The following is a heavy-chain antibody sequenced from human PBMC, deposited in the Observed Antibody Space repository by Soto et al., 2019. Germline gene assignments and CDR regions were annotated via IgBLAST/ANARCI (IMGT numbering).Heavy chain of an antibody. CDR3: AICSITIVVPDY. J-gene: IGHJ4*01. D-gene: IGHD2-15*01. Sequence: SETLSLTCAVYGGSFSGYYWSWIRQPPAKGLEWIGEINRSGSTSYNPSLKSRATISVDTSKNQFSLNLNSVTAADTAVYYCAICSITIVVPDYWGHGTLVTDPS. CDR1: GGSFSGYY. CDR2: INRSGST. V-gene: IGHV4-34*01.